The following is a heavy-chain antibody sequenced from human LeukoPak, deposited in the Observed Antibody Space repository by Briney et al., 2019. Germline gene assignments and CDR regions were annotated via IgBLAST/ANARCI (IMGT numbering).Heavy chain of an antibody. J-gene: IGHJ6*03. Sequence: PSETLSLTCTVSGGSISSSSYYWGWIRQPPGKGLEWIGSIYYSGSTYYNPPLKSRVTISVDTSKNQFSLKLSSVTAADTAVYYCASPVTEYSSGWYGPLYYYMGVWGKGTTVTVSS. CDR3: ASPVTEYSSGWYGPLYYYMGV. D-gene: IGHD6-19*01. CDR2: IYYSGST. V-gene: IGHV4-39*01. CDR1: GGSISSSSYY.